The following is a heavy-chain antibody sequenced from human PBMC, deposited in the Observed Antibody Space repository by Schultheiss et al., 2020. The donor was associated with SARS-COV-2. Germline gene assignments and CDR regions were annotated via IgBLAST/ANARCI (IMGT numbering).Heavy chain of an antibody. D-gene: IGHD3-3*01. CDR3: ARPRTIFGVDDAFDI. V-gene: IGHV5-51*01. J-gene: IGHJ3*02. CDR1: GYSFTSYW. CDR2: IYPGDSDT. Sequence: GGSLRLSCKGSGYSFTSYWIGWVRQMPGKGLEWMGIIYPGDSDTRYSPSFQGQVTISADKSISTAYLQWSSLKASDTAMYYCARPRTIFGVDDAFDIWGQGTMVTVAS.